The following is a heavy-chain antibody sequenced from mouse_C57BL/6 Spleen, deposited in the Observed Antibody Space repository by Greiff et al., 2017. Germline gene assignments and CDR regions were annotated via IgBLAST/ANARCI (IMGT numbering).Heavy chain of an antibody. CDR3: ASITTVVAGYGRDY. Sequence: QVQLQQSGPGLVQPSQSLSITCTVSGFSLTSYGVHWVRQSPGKGLEWLGVIWGGGSTDYNAAFISRLSISKDNSKSQVFFKMNSLQADEAAIYYCASITTVVAGYGRDYWGEGSSVTVSS. D-gene: IGHD1-1*01. V-gene: IGHV2-2*01. J-gene: IGHJ4*01. CDR1: GFSLTSYG. CDR2: IWGGGST.